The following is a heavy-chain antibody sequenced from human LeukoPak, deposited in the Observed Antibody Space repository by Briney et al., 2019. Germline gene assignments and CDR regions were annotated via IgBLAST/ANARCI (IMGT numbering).Heavy chain of an antibody. CDR2: IYYSGST. CDR1: GRSISRYY. V-gene: IGHV4-59*01. CDR3: ARDNNDYDDAFDI. D-gene: IGHD4-17*01. Sequence: SQTLSLTCTVSGRSISRYYWSWPRQPPGKGLEWIGYIYYSGSTNYNPSLKSRVTISVDTSKNQFSLKLSSVTAADTAVYYCARDNNDYDDAFDIWGQGTMVTVSS. J-gene: IGHJ3*02.